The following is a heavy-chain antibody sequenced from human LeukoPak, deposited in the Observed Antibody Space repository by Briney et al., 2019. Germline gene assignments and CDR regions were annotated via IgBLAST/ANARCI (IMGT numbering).Heavy chain of an antibody. CDR3: ARDFIRGSYDVAFDI. V-gene: IGHV1-2*02. Sequence: ASVKVSCKASGETFTGDDMNWVRQAAGPEREWRGWINPISGGTNYAQEFQGRVTMIRDTSISTAYMELSRLKSDDTAGYYWARDFIRGSYDVAFDIWGQGTGVTVSS. CDR1: GETFTGDD. J-gene: IGHJ3*02. CDR2: INPISGGT. D-gene: IGHD3-16*01.